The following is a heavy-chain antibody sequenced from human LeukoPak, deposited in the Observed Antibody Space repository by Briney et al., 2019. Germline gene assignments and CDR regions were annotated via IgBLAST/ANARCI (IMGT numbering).Heavy chain of an antibody. CDR3: ARDRLIYYDSSGYYYV. CDR1: GYTFTSYG. D-gene: IGHD3-22*01. Sequence: ASVKVSCKASGYTFTSYGISWVRQAPGQGLEWMGWISAYNGNTNYAQKLQGRVTMTTDTSTSTAYMELRSLRSDDTAVYYCARDRLIYYDSSGYYYVRGQGTLVTVSS. V-gene: IGHV1-18*01. CDR2: ISAYNGNT. J-gene: IGHJ4*02.